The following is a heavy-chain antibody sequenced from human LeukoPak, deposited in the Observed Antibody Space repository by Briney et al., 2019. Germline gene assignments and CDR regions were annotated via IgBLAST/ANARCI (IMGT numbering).Heavy chain of an antibody. D-gene: IGHD3-10*01. V-gene: IGHV1-46*01. CDR1: GYTFTSYY. J-gene: IGHJ6*02. CDR3: ARDTGGMVRGTNYGMDV. Sequence: ASVKVSCKASGYTFTSYYMHWVRQAPGQGLEWMGIINPSGGSTSYAQKSQGRVTMTRDTSTSTVYMELSSLRSEDTAVYYCARDTGGMVRGTNYGMDVWGQGTTVTVSS. CDR2: INPSGGST.